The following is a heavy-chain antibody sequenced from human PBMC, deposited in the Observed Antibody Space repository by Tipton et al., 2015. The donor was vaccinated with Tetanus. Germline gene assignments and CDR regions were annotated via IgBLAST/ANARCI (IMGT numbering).Heavy chain of an antibody. CDR2: IREDGGET. CDR1: GFSVANHW. D-gene: IGHD2-2*01. Sequence: SLRLSCAASGFSVANHWMSWVRQAPGKGLEWVANIREDGGETKYVDSVKGRFTISRDNAKNSLYLQMISLRAEDTAVYYCARHVHGFGALLTPAATHYYYGMDVWGQGTTVTVSS. J-gene: IGHJ6*02. V-gene: IGHV3-7*01. CDR3: ARHVHGFGALLTPAATHYYYGMDV.